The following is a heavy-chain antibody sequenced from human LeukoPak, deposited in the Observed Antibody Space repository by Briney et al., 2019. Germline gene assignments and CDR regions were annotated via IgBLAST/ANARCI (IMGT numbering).Heavy chain of an antibody. CDR1: GFTFRTYW. CDR3: VRTDSSGFRAN. D-gene: IGHD3-22*01. CDR2: INQDGSQK. Sequence: GGSLRLSCAASGFTFRTYWMTWVRQAPGKGLEWVANINQDGSQKYYVDSVKGRFTISRDNAKNSLYLQMNSLWAEDTAIYYCVRTDSSGFRANWGQGTLVTVSS. J-gene: IGHJ4*02. V-gene: IGHV3-7*01.